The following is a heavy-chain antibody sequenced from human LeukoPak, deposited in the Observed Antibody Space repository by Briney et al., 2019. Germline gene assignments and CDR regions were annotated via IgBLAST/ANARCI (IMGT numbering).Heavy chain of an antibody. V-gene: IGHV3-23*01. Sequence: PGGSLILSCFTSGFTLSTNAMSWVRQAPGKGLEWISGISGSGASTYYADSVKGRFTISRDDSRNTLYLQMNSLRGDDTAVYYCAKDVGKWESLHFFDYWGQGTLVTVSS. J-gene: IGHJ4*02. CDR3: AKDVGKWESLHFFDY. D-gene: IGHD1-26*01. CDR2: ISGSGAST. CDR1: GFTLSTNA.